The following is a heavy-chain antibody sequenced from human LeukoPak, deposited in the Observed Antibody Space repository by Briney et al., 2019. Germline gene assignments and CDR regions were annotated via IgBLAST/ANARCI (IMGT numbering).Heavy chain of an antibody. CDR2: ISGSGGST. CDR1: GFTFSSYG. CDR3: AKDKNYDYVWGSFPTDY. V-gene: IGHV3-23*01. Sequence: GGSLRLSCAASGFTFSSYGMSWVRQAPGKGLEWVSAISGSGGSTYYADPVKGRFTISRDNSKNTLYLQMNSLRAEDTAVYYCAKDKNYDYVWGSFPTDYWGQGTLVTVSS. D-gene: IGHD3-16*01. J-gene: IGHJ4*02.